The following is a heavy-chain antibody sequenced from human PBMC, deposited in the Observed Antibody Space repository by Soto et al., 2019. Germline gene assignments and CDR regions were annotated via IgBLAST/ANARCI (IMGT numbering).Heavy chain of an antibody. CDR3: ARQGGVVAAPPYPPAGGYRNWYFDL. Sequence: QVQLVQSGAEVKKPGASVKVSCKASGYTFTSYGISWVRQAPGQGLEWMGWISAYNGNTNYAQKLQGRVTMTTDTSTSTAYTELRGLRSDDTAVYYCARQGGVVAAPPYPPAGGYRNWYFDLWGRGTLVTASS. CDR2: ISAYNGNT. CDR1: GYTFTSYG. V-gene: IGHV1-18*01. J-gene: IGHJ2*01. D-gene: IGHD2-15*01.